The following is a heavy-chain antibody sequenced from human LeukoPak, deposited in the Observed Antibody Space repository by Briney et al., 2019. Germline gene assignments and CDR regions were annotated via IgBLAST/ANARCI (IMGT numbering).Heavy chain of an antibody. D-gene: IGHD1-26*01. Sequence: SETLSLTCTVSGGPITIYSWTWIRQPAGKGLEWIGSIYYSGSTYYNPSLKSRVTISVDTSKNQFSLKLSSVTAADTAVYYCARQNEEPVRYYYYYYYMDVWGKGTTVTVSS. CDR1: GGPITIYS. CDR3: ARQNEEPVRYYYYYYYMDV. CDR2: IYYSGST. J-gene: IGHJ6*03. V-gene: IGHV4-59*05.